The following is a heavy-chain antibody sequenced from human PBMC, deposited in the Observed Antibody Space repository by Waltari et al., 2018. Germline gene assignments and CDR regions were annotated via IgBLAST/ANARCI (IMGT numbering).Heavy chain of an antibody. D-gene: IGHD3-3*01. CDR1: GGSISSSY. J-gene: IGHJ6*03. CDR3: ARDESAANYDFWSAHRDNYYYYMDV. CDR2: IYTSGST. Sequence: QVQLQESGPGLVKPSETLSLTCTVSGGSISSSYWSWLRPPAGRGREWIGRIYTSGSTNYNPSLKSRVTMSVDTSKNQFSLKLSSVTAADTAVYYCARDESAANYDFWSAHRDNYYYYMDVWGKGTTVTVSS. V-gene: IGHV4-4*07.